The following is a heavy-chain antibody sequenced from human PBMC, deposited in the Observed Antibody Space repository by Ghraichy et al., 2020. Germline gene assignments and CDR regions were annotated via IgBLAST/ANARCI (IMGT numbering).Heavy chain of an antibody. CDR3: ASRAGTPDAFDI. D-gene: IGHD1-7*01. CDR2: IIPIFGTA. J-gene: IGHJ3*02. V-gene: IGHV1-69*13. Sequence: SVKVSCKASGGTFSSYAISWVRQAPGQGLEWMGGIIPIFGTANYAQKFQGRVTITADESTSTAYMELSSLRSEDTAVYYCASRAGTPDAFDIWGQGTMVTVSS. CDR1: GGTFSSYA.